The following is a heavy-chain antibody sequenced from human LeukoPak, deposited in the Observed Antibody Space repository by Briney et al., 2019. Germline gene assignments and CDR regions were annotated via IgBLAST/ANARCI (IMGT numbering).Heavy chain of an antibody. Sequence: SVRVSCKASGGTFSSYAISWVRQAPGQGLEWMGGIIPIFGTANYAQKFQGRVTITADESTSTAYMELSSLRSEDTAVYYCARGESIAVAGNYYYYYMDVWGKGTTVTVSS. CDR2: IIPIFGTA. D-gene: IGHD6-19*01. J-gene: IGHJ6*03. CDR3: ARGESIAVAGNYYYYYMDV. CDR1: GGTFSSYA. V-gene: IGHV1-69*13.